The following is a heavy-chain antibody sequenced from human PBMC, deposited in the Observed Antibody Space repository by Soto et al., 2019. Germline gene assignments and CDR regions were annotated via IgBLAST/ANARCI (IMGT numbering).Heavy chain of an antibody. CDR2: LHSGGDT. D-gene: IGHD3-10*01. CDR1: GIPVSSNY. CDR3: ARDGPYYYASRMDV. V-gene: IGHV3-53*04. Sequence: EVQLVESGGGLVQPGGSLRLSCAASGIPVSSNYMTWVRQAPGKGLEWVSVLHSGGDTYYANSVKGRFTISRHDSTNTLFLPMNSLPAEDTAVYYCARDGPYYYASRMDVWGQGTTVTVSS. J-gene: IGHJ6*02.